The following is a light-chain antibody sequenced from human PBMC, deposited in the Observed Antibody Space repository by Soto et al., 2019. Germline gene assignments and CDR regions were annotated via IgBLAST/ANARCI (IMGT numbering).Light chain of an antibody. CDR1: QSVTNS. Sequence: EIVLTQSPVTLSLSPGERATLSCRASQSVTNSLAWYQQKPGQAPRLLVYDASNRATGIPTRFSGSGSGTDFTLTISILEPEDFAVYYCQQHISWPLTFGGGT. CDR3: QQHISWPLT. V-gene: IGKV3-11*01. CDR2: DAS. J-gene: IGKJ4*01.